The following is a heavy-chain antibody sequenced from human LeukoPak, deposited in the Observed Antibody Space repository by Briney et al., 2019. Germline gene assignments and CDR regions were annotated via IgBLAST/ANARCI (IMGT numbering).Heavy chain of an antibody. CDR2: IYNDGST. J-gene: IGHJ3*02. Sequence: GGSLRLSCAASGFTVSHIYMSWVRQAPGKGLEWVSVIYNDGSTYLADSVKGRFTISRHSSKKTLYLQMNSLRAEDTAVYYCARPGPDAFDIWGQGTMVTVSS. CDR3: ARPGPDAFDI. CDR1: GFTVSHIY. V-gene: IGHV3-53*01.